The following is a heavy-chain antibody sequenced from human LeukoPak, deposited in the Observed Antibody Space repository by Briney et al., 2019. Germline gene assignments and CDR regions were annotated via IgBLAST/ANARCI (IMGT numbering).Heavy chain of an antibody. CDR3: AREWETATPSAFDI. Sequence: GGSLRLSCAASGFTFTSYGMHWVRQAPGKGLEWVAVIWCDGSHKYYADSVRGRFTISRDNSENTLHLQMNSLRAEDTAVYYCAREWETATPSAFDIWGQGTMVTVSS. CDR2: IWCDGSHK. V-gene: IGHV3-33*01. D-gene: IGHD1-1*01. CDR1: GFTFTSYG. J-gene: IGHJ3*02.